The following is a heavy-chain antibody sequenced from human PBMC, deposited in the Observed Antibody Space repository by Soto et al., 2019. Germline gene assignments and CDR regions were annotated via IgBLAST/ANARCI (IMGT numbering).Heavy chain of an antibody. CDR3: VCGSIDYYDYSGNSVGALHI. CDR1: GGSISSAAYS. V-gene: IGHV4-30-2*01. Sequence: SETLSLTCAVSGGSISSAAYSWNWIRQPPGKGLEWIGYIYHSGSTYYNPSLKSRVTISVDRSENQFSLKLSSVTAADTAVYYCVCGSIDYYDYSGNSVGALHIWGQRTIVTVSS. D-gene: IGHD3-22*01. CDR2: IYHSGST. J-gene: IGHJ3*02.